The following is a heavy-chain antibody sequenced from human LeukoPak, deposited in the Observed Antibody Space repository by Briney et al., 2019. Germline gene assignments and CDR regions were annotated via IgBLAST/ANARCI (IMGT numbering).Heavy chain of an antibody. J-gene: IGHJ4*02. V-gene: IGHV1-46*01. CDR1: GYTFTSNY. Sequence: ASVKVSCKASGYTFTSNYIHWVRQAPGQGLEWMGMIYPRDGSTSYAQKFQGRVTVTRDTFTSTVHMELSGLRSEDAAVYYCARDQEGFDYWGQGTLVTVSS. CDR3: ARDQEGFDY. CDR2: IYPRDGST.